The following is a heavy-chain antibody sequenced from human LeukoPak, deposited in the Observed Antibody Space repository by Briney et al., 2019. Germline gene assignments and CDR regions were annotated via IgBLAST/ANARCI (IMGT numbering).Heavy chain of an antibody. CDR1: GYTFTIYD. CDR3: ARGRWYYDSSGPYDY. Sequence: ASVTVSFKSSGYTFTIYDINWVRQATGQGLEWMGWMNPNSGNTGYAQKFQGRVTMTRNTSISTAYMELSRLRSEDTAVYYFARGRWYYDSSGPYDYWGQGALVTVSS. D-gene: IGHD3-22*01. J-gene: IGHJ4*02. CDR2: MNPNSGNT. V-gene: IGHV1-8*01.